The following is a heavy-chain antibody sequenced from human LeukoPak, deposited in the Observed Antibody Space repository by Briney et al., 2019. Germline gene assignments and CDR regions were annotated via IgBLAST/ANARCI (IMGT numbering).Heavy chain of an antibody. CDR2: IYYGGNP. CDR3: ARGYNTFDI. CDR1: GGSISSYY. J-gene: IGHJ3*02. Sequence: SETLSLTCTVSGGSISSYYWSWIRQPPGKVLEWIATIYYGGNPYQSPSLRSRVTISVDTSNNQFSLKLNSVSAADTAMYYCARGYNTFDIWGQGTMVTVSS. D-gene: IGHD5-24*01. V-gene: IGHV4-59*08.